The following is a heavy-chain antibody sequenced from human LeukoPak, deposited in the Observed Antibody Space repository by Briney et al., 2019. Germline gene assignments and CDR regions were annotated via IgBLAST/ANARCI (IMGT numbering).Heavy chain of an antibody. J-gene: IGHJ4*02. CDR1: GYNFTSYW. V-gene: IGHV5-10-1*01. D-gene: IGHD2-15*01. CDR2: IDPSDSYT. CDR3: ARFQYCSGGSCYNYFDY. Sequence: GESLKISCKGSGYNFTSYWISWVRQLPGKGLEWMGRIDPSDSYTNYSPSFQGHVTISADKSISTAYLQWSSLKASDTAMYYCARFQYCSGGSCYNYFDYWGQGTLVTVSS.